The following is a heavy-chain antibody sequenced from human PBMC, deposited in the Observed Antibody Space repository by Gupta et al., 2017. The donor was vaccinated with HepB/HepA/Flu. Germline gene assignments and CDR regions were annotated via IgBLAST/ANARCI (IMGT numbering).Heavy chain of an antibody. CDR3: ATSTVTARQNYYFYSMDV. Sequence: EVQLVESGGGLVQPGGSLKLSCAASGFTFSASVMQWVRQASVKGLEWVGRIRTKADSYATAYAASVTGRFTISRDDSKNTAFLQMNSLKTEDTAVYYCATSTVTARQNYYFYSMDVWGQETTVSVSS. J-gene: IGHJ6*02. V-gene: IGHV3-73*01. CDR1: GFTFSASV. D-gene: IGHD4-17*01. CDR2: IRTKADSYAT.